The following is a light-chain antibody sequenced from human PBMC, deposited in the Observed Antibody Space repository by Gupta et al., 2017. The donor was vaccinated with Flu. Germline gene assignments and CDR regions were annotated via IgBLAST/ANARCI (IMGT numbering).Light chain of an antibody. Sequence: GDGVTITCRASQSIRVLLNWYQHRSGKAPQLLIYAASTLQSGVPSRFSGSGSGTDFTLTISPLEAEDSATYFCQQSSSFPLTFGQGTRVEIK. CDR3: QQSSSFPLT. CDR2: AAS. V-gene: IGKV1-39*01. J-gene: IGKJ1*01. CDR1: QSIRVL.